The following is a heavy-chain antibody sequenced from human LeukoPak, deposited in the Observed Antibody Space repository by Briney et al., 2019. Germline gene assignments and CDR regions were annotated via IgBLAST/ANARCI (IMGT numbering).Heavy chain of an antibody. Sequence: GWSLRPSCAASGFTFSSYAMSWVRQAPGKGLEWVSAISGSGGSTYYADSVKGRFTISRDNSKNTLYLQMNSLRAEDTAVYYCAKDRQKAVAGTGYFQHWGQGTLVTVSS. D-gene: IGHD6-19*01. V-gene: IGHV3-23*01. J-gene: IGHJ1*01. CDR3: AKDRQKAVAGTGYFQH. CDR2: ISGSGGST. CDR1: GFTFSSYA.